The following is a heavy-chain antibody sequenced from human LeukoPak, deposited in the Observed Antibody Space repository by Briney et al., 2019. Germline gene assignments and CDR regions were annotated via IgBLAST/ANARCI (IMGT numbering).Heavy chain of an antibody. V-gene: IGHV4-38-2*01. CDR2: IYHSGTT. D-gene: IGHD5-24*01. Sequence: SETLSLTCAVSDYSITSDYYWGWIRQPPGKGLEWIGSIYHSGTTDYNPSLKSRVTISVDTSKNQFSLKLSSVTAADTAVYYCARCRDGYNFLDYWGQGTLVTVSS. CDR1: DYSITSDYY. J-gene: IGHJ4*02. CDR3: ARCRDGYNFLDY.